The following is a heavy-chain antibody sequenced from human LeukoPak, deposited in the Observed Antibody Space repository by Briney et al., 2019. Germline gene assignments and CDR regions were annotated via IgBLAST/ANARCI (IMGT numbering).Heavy chain of an antibody. CDR2: INSDGSNT. CDR3: ARDREQELTYDY. Sequence: PGGSLRLSCVASGFTFSSYWMHWVRQAPGKGLVWVSRINSDGSNTNYADSVKGRFTISRDNAKNTLYLQMNSLRAEDTAVYYCARDREQELTYDYWGRGTLVTVSS. CDR1: GFTFSSYW. V-gene: IGHV3-74*01. J-gene: IGHJ4*02. D-gene: IGHD6-13*01.